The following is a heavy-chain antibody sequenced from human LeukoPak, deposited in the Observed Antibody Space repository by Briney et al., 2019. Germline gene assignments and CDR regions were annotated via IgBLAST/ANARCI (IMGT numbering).Heavy chain of an antibody. V-gene: IGHV1-8*01. CDR3: ARDLRGWLYYYYGMDV. Sequence: ASVKVSCKASGYTFTSYDINWVRQATGQGLEWMGWMNPNSGNTGYAQKFQGRVTMTRNTSISTAYMELSSLRSEDTAVYYCARDLRGWLYYYYGMDVWGQGTTVTVSS. CDR1: GYTFTSYD. J-gene: IGHJ6*02. D-gene: IGHD6-19*01. CDR2: MNPNSGNT.